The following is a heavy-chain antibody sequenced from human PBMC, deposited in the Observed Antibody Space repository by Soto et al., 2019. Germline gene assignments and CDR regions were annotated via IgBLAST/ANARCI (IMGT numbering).Heavy chain of an antibody. J-gene: IGHJ5*02. D-gene: IGHD4-17*01. CDR3: ARGATHLLGDYFNWFDP. CDR1: GGSISSGGYS. CDR2: IYHSGST. V-gene: IGHV4-30-2*01. Sequence: SETLTLTCAVSGGSISSGGYSWSWIRQPPGKGLEWIGYIYHSGSTYYNPSLKSRVTISVDRSKNQFSLKLSSVTAADTAVYYCARGATHLLGDYFNWFDPWGQGTLVTVSS.